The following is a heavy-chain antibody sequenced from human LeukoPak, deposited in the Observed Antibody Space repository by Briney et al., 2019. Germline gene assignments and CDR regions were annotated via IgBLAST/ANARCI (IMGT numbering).Heavy chain of an antibody. CDR2: TSTSGGSA. CDR1: GFTFSNNA. Sequence: GGSLRLSCAASGFTFSNNAMSWVRQAPGKGLEWVSATSTSGGSAYYADSVKGRFTISRDNSKNTLYLQMDSLRADDTAVYYCAREGEYCYDSSGYYDYWGQGTLVTVSS. CDR3: AREGEYCYDSSGYYDY. V-gene: IGHV3-23*01. J-gene: IGHJ4*02. D-gene: IGHD3-22*01.